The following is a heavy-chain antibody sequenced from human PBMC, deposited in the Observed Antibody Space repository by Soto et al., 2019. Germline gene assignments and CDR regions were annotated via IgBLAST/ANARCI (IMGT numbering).Heavy chain of an antibody. CDR2: MNPNSGNT. CDR1: GYTFTSYD. D-gene: IGHD6-13*01. CDR3: ARNRIHSSSWHTTGVDDAFDI. V-gene: IGHV1-8*01. Sequence: ASVKVSCKASGYTFTSYDINWVRQATGQGLEWMGWMNPNSGNTGYAQKFQGRVTMTRNTSISTAYMELSSLRSEDTAVYYCARNRIHSSSWHTTGVDDAFDIWGKGTMVTVSS. J-gene: IGHJ3*02.